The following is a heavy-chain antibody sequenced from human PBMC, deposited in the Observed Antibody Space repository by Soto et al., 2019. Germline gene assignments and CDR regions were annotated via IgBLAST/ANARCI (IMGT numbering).Heavy chain of an antibody. D-gene: IGHD3-22*01. CDR3: AKYSSYWHEDY. V-gene: IGHV3-23*01. Sequence: EVQLLESGGGLVQPGGSLRLSCAASGFTFSSYAMTWVRQAPGEGLQWVSSISGSGESTFHADSVKGRFTISRDNSKNTLTLQMNSLRAEDTAIYYCAKYSSYWHEDYWGQGTLVTVSS. CDR1: GFTFSSYA. CDR2: ISGSGEST. J-gene: IGHJ4*02.